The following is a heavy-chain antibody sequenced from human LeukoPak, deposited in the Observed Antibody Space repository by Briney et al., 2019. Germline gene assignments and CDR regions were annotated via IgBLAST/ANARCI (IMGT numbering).Heavy chain of an antibody. Sequence: GASVKVSCKASGYTFTSYAMHWVRQAPGQGLEWMGWINVGNGNTKYSQKFQGRVTITRDTSASTAYMELSSLRSEDTAVYYCARGDCGGNDCYYIDYWGQGTLVTVSS. J-gene: IGHJ4*02. V-gene: IGHV1-3*01. CDR1: GYTFTSYA. CDR3: ARGDCGGNDCYYIDY. CDR2: INVGNGNT. D-gene: IGHD2-21*01.